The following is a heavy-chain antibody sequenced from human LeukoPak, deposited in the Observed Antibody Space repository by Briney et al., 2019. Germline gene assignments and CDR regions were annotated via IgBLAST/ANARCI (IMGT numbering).Heavy chain of an antibody. J-gene: IGHJ6*02. V-gene: IGHV1-18*04. CDR2: ISAYNGNT. D-gene: IGHD4-17*01. CDR1: GYTFTGYY. CDR3: ARESRGTTVTTRYYYGMDV. Sequence: EASVKVSCKASGYTFTGYYMHWVRQAPGQGLEWMGWISAYNGNTNYAQKLQGRVTMTTDTSTSTAYMELRSLRSDDTAVYYCARESRGTTVTTRYYYGMDVWGQGTTVTVSS.